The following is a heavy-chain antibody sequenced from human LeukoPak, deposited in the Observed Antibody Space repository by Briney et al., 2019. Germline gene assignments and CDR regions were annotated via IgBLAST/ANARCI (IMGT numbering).Heavy chain of an antibody. CDR1: GGSISNGDHY. Sequence: SETLSLTCTVSGGSISNGDHYWSWIRQHPGKGLEWIGHIYYSGSTYYNPSLKSRGIISVETSKNQFSLKLSSVTAADTAVYYCAREGYCSGGSCYVFDYWGQGTLVTVSS. V-gene: IGHV4-30-4*08. D-gene: IGHD2-15*01. CDR3: AREGYCSGGSCYVFDY. CDR2: IYYSGST. J-gene: IGHJ4*02.